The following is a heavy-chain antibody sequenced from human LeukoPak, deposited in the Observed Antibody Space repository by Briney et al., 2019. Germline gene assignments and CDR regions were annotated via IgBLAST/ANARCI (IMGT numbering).Heavy chain of an antibody. J-gene: IGHJ6*02. Sequence: ASVKVSCKASGYTFTSYGISWVRQAPGQGLEWMGWISAYNGNTNYAQKLQGRVTMTTDTSTSTAYMELRSLRSDDTAVYYCASGVVPAAMKYYYGMDVWGQGTTVTDSS. CDR2: ISAYNGNT. CDR3: ASGVVPAAMKYYYGMDV. V-gene: IGHV1-18*01. D-gene: IGHD2-2*01. CDR1: GYTFTSYG.